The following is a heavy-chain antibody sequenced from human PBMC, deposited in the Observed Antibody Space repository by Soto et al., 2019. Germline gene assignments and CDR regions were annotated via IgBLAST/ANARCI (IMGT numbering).Heavy chain of an antibody. CDR1: GYSFTSYW. CDR2: IYPGDSDT. J-gene: IGHJ6*02. V-gene: IGHV5-51*01. D-gene: IGHD3-16*01. CDR3: ARLSESATYYYGMDV. Sequence: GESLKISCKGSGYSFTSYWIGWVRQIPGKGLEWMGIIYPGDSDTRYSPSFQGQVTISADKSISTAYLQWSSLKASDTAMYYCARLSESATYYYGMDVWGQGTTVTVSS.